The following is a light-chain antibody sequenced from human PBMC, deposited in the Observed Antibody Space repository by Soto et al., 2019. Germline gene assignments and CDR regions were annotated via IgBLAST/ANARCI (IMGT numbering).Light chain of an antibody. Sequence: DIQMTQSPTSLSASARDRVTITCRASQSISSYLNWYQQKAGRAPKLLIYAAYRLQSGVASRFSGSGFGRNFSLTITSLQPEDFATYYCQQSYHTPYTFGQGTNLEIK. J-gene: IGKJ2*01. CDR3: QQSYHTPYT. CDR2: AAY. CDR1: QSISSY. V-gene: IGKV1-39*01.